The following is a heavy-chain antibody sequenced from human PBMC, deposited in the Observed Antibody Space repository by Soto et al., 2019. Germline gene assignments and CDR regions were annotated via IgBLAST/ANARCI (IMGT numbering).Heavy chain of an antibody. CDR3: TTTVDQHLLFNDSATSEICTLSLVDS. V-gene: IGHV3-15*07. CDR1: GFTFSNAW. D-gene: IGHD6-25*01. J-gene: IGHJ5*01. CDR2: IKSKTAGGTT. Sequence: GGSLRLSCAASGFTFSNAWINWVRQAPGKGLEWVGRIKSKTAGGTTHLAAPVKGRFAISRDDSKNMVYLQMNSLKTEDTALYDCTTTVDQHLLFNDSATSEICTLSLVDS.